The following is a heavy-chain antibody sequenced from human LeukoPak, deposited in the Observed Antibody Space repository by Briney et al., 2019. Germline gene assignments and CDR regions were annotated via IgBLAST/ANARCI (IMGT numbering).Heavy chain of an antibody. D-gene: IGHD3-10*01. CDR1: GGSISSYY. Sequence: SETLSLTCTVSGGSISSYYWSWIRQPPGKGLEWIGYIYYSGSTNYNPSLKSRVTISVDTSKNQFSLKLSSVTAADTAVYYCARDASGETYYYYGMDVWGQGTTVTVSS. CDR3: ARDASGETYYYYGMDV. V-gene: IGHV4-59*01. CDR2: IYYSGST. J-gene: IGHJ6*02.